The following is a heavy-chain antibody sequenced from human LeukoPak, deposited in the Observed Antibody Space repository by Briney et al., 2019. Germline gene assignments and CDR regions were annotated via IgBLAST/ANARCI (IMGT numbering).Heavy chain of an antibody. CDR2: INHSGST. D-gene: IGHD2-2*02. CDR3: ARLVAIRTNRFDP. V-gene: IGHV4-34*01. J-gene: IGHJ5*02. Sequence: SETLSLTCAVYGGSFSGYYWSWIRQPPGKGLEWIGEINHSGSTNYNPSLKSRVTISVDTSKNQFSLKLSSVTAADTAVYYCARLVAIRTNRFDPWGQGTLVTVSS. CDR1: GGSFSGYY.